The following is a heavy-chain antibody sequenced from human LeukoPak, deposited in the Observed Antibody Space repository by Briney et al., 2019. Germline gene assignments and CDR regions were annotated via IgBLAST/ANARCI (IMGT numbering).Heavy chain of an antibody. Sequence: GGSLRLSCAASGFTFSTYEMDWVRQAPGKELEWVSYISSRGSSIYYADSVRGRFTISRDNDKNSLYLQMNNLRAADTAVYYCARDRIAYYDKGGFDPWGQGTLVTVSS. CDR2: ISSRGSSI. V-gene: IGHV3-48*03. D-gene: IGHD3-22*01. CDR1: GFTFSTYE. J-gene: IGHJ5*02. CDR3: ARDRIAYYDKGGFDP.